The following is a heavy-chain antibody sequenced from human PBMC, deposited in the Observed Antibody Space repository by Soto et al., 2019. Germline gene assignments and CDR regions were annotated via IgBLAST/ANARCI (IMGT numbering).Heavy chain of an antibody. J-gene: IGHJ6*02. CDR2: IYHSGST. V-gene: IGHV4-30-2*01. CDR1: GGSISSGGYS. Sequence: SETLSLTCAVSGGSISSGGYSWSWIRQPPGKGLEWIGYIYHSGSTYYNPSLKSRVTISVDRSKNQFSLKLSSVTAADTAVYYCARGLSYCSGGSCYPDYYYYYGMDVWGQGTTVTVSS. CDR3: ARGLSYCSGGSCYPDYYYYYGMDV. D-gene: IGHD2-15*01.